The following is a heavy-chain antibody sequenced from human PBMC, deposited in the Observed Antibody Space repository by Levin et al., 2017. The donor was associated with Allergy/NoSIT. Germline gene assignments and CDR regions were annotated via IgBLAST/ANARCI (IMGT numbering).Heavy chain of an antibody. J-gene: IGHJ4*02. CDR3: ASGGLRDGYNPLNY. CDR2: INSDGSST. V-gene: IGHV3-74*01. CDR1: GFTFSSYW. Sequence: AGGSLRLSCAASGFTFSSYWMHWVRQAPGKGLVWVSRINSDGSSTTYADSVKGRFTISRDNAKNSLYLQMNSLRAEDTAVYYCASGGLRDGYNPLNYWGQGTLVTVSS. D-gene: IGHD5-24*01.